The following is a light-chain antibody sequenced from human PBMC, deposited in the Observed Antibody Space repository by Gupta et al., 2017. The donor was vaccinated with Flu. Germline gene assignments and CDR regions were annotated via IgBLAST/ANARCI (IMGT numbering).Light chain of an antibody. J-gene: IGLJ2*01. CDR3: AAWDDSLNAKV. Sequence: QSVLTQPPSTSGTPGQRVTISCSGSSSNIGGNNVNWYQQLTGTAPKVVIYRTNQRPLGVPDRFSGSKSGTSASLAISGLQSADEADYYCAAWDDSLNAKVFGGGTKLTVL. V-gene: IGLV1-44*01. CDR2: RTN. CDR1: SSNIGGNN.